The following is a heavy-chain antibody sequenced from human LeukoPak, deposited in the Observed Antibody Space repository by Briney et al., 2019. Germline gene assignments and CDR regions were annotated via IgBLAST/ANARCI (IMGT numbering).Heavy chain of an antibody. J-gene: IGHJ4*02. Sequence: GGSLRLSCSASGFTFSSYAMNWVRQAAGKGLEYVSAITSNGGSTYYADSVKGRFTISRDNSKNTLYLQMNSLTAEDTAVYYCARVRSYSSSWYGDYWGQGTLVTVSS. CDR1: GFTFSSYA. D-gene: IGHD6-13*01. V-gene: IGHV3-64*04. CDR2: ITSNGGST. CDR3: ARVRSYSSSWYGDY.